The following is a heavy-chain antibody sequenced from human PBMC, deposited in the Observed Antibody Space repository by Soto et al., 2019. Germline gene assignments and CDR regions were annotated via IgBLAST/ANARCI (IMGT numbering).Heavy chain of an antibody. D-gene: IGHD5-12*01. CDR2: TIPIRDVA. J-gene: IGHJ4*02. CDR3: AIDSPIGSTYSGYDAIDS. V-gene: IGHV1-69*08. CDR1: GGTFSTST. Sequence: QVQLVQSGAEVKKHGSSVKVSCKASGGTFSTSTFTWVRQAPGQGLEWMGRTIPIRDVADYAQDFQGRVTITVHKSTSTAYMELTSLTSHDTPVYYCAIDSPIGSTYSGYDAIDSWGQGTLLTVSS.